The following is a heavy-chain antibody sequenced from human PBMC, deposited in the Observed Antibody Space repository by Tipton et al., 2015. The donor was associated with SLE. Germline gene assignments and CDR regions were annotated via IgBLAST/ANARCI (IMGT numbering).Heavy chain of an antibody. V-gene: IGHV4-38-2*01. D-gene: IGHD4-17*01. J-gene: IGHJ2*01. CDR1: GYSISSDYY. CDR2: IYYSGST. CDR3: ARSDYGDWYFAL. Sequence: TLSLTCAVSGYSISSDYYWTWIRQFPGKGLEWIGYIYYSGSTNYNPSLKSRVTISVDTSKNQFSLKLSSVTAADTAVYHCARSDYGDWYFALWGRGTLVPVSS.